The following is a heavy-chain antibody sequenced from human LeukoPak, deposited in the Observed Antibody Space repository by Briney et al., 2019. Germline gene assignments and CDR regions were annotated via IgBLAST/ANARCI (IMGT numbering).Heavy chain of an antibody. CDR3: AREKRYSSSWYPVDY. V-gene: IGHV3-7*01. J-gene: IGHJ4*02. CDR1: GFTFSSYW. D-gene: IGHD6-13*01. Sequence: GGSLRLSCAASGFTFSSYWMSWVRQAPGKGLEWVANIKQDGSEKYYVDSVKGRFTISRDHAKNSLYLQMNGLRAEDTAVYYCAREKRYSSSWYPVDYWGQGTLVTVSS. CDR2: IKQDGSEK.